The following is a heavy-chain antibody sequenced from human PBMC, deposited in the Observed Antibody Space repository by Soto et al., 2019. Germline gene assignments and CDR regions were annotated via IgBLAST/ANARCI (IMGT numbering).Heavy chain of an antibody. CDR3: ARGVSSSGYPYYYYGMDV. CDR1: GGTFSSYA. D-gene: IGHD3-22*01. Sequence: SVKVSCKASGGTFSSYAISWVRQAPGQGLEWMGGIIPIFGTANYAQKFQGRVTITADESTSTACMELSSLRSEDTAVYYCARGVSSSGYPYYYYGMDVWGQGTTVTVSS. V-gene: IGHV1-69*13. J-gene: IGHJ6*02. CDR2: IIPIFGTA.